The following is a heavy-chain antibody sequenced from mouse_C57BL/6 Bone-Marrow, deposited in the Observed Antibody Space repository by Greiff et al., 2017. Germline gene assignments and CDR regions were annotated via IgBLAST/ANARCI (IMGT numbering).Heavy chain of an antibody. Sequence: EVQGVESGEGLVKPGGSLKLSCAASGFTFSSYAMSWVRQTPEKRLEWVAYISSGGDYIYYADTVKGRFTISRDNARNTLYLQMSSLKSEDTAMYYCTREEDDYDGAWFAYWGQGTLVTVSA. J-gene: IGHJ3*01. CDR3: TREEDDYDGAWFAY. V-gene: IGHV5-9-1*02. D-gene: IGHD2-4*01. CDR1: GFTFSSYA. CDR2: ISSGGDYI.